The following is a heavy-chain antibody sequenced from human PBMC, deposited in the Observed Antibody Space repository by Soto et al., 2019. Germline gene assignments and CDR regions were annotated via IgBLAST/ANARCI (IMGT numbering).Heavy chain of an antibody. CDR2: IYYSGST. Sequence: SETLSLTCTVSGGSIIIYYWSWIRQPPGKGLEWIGYIYYSGSTNYNPSLKSRVTISVDTSKNQFSLKLSSVTAADTAVYYCARRYSSSFDYWGQGTLVTVSS. V-gene: IGHV4-59*08. CDR3: ARRYSSSFDY. CDR1: GGSIIIYY. D-gene: IGHD6-13*01. J-gene: IGHJ4*02.